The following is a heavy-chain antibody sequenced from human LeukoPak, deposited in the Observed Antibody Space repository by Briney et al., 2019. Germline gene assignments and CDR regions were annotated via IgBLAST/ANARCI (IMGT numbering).Heavy chain of an antibody. J-gene: IGHJ4*02. CDR2: INAGNGNT. V-gene: IGHV1-3*01. CDR3: ARDERQHYDFWSGYPDTYYFDY. D-gene: IGHD3-3*01. Sequence: GASVKVSCKASGYTFTSYAMHWVRQAPGQRLEWMGWINAGNGNTKYSQKFQGRVTITRDTSASTAYMELSSLRSEDTAVYYCARDERQHYDFWSGYPDTYYFDYWGQGTLVTVSS. CDR1: GYTFTSYA.